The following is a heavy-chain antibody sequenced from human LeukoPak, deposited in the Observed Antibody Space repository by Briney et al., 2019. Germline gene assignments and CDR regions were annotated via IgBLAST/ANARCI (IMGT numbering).Heavy chain of an antibody. V-gene: IGHV3-30*18. J-gene: IGHJ6*02. CDR1: GFTFNNYG. CDR2: ISYDGRNI. D-gene: IGHD4-17*01. CDR3: AKDLPTVTPFYYYYGMDV. Sequence: GGSLRLSCAASGFTFNNYGMHWVRQAPGKGLEWVAVISYDGRNIHYPDSVKGRFTISRDNSKNTLYLQMNSLRAEDTAVYYCAKDLPTVTPFYYYYGMDVWGQGTTVTVSS.